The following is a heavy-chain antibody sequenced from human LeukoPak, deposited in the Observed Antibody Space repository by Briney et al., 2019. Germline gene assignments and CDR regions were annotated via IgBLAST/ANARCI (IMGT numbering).Heavy chain of an antibody. Sequence: GGSLRLSCAASGFTVSSYAMSWVRQAPGKGLEWVSAISASGGSTYYADSVKGWFTISRDTSKNTLYLQMNSLRADDTALYDCAKDISGSWTDKYFDYWGQGTLVTVSS. CDR3: AKDISGSWTDKYFDY. J-gene: IGHJ4*02. V-gene: IGHV3-23*01. D-gene: IGHD1-26*01. CDR2: ISASGGST. CDR1: GFTVSSYA.